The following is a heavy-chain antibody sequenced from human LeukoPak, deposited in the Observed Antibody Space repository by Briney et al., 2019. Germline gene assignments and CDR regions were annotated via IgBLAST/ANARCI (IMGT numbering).Heavy chain of an antibody. CDR2: IDPNSGGT. CDR3: ARDPARYCSSTSCHNWFDP. D-gene: IGHD2-2*01. J-gene: IGHJ5*02. CDR1: GYTFTGYY. Sequence: ASVKVSCKASGYTFTGYYMHWVRQAPGQGLEWMGWIDPNSGGTNYAQKFQGRVTMTRDTSISTAYMELSRLRSDDTAVYYCARDPARYCSSTSCHNWFDPWGQGTLVTVSS. V-gene: IGHV1-2*02.